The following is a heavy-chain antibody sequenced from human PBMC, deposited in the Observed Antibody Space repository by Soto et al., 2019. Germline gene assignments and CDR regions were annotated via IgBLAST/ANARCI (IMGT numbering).Heavy chain of an antibody. J-gene: IGHJ4*02. CDR1: GGTFSSYA. V-gene: IGHV1-69*12. Sequence: QVQLVQSGAEVKKPGSSVKVSCKASGGTFSSYAISWVRQAPGQGLEWMGGIIPIFGTANYAQKFQGRVTITADDTTSTAYMEQSSMRSEDTAVYYCARGRDCGGHCYPFDYWCQQTLVTVSS. D-gene: IGHD2-21*02. CDR2: IIPIFGTA. CDR3: ARGRDCGGHCYPFDY.